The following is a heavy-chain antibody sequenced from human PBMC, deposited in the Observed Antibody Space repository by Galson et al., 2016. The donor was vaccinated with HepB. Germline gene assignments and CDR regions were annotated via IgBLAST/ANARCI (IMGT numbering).Heavy chain of an antibody. CDR1: GFPFSAYW. V-gene: IGHV3-74*01. Sequence: ETLRLSCAATGFPFSAYWMQWVRQVPGKGLVWVSRLTTDGIIGYADSVMGRFTISRDNAKNTLYLHMDSLRAEDTAVYYCARENHYVLDVWGQGTTVTVSS. D-gene: IGHD1-14*01. CDR2: LTTDGIIG. CDR3: ARENHYVLDV. J-gene: IGHJ6*02.